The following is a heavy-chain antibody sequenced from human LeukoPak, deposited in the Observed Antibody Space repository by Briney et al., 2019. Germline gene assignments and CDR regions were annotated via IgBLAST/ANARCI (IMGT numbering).Heavy chain of an antibody. J-gene: IGHJ3*02. CDR2: IYTSGST. D-gene: IGHD1-26*01. V-gene: IGHV4-4*09. CDR3: ARHLSDIVGAIRFHASDI. Sequence: SETLSLTCTVSGGSISSYYWSWIRQPPGKGLEWIGYIYTSGSTNYNPSLKSRVTISVDTSKNQFSLKLSSVTAADTAVYYCARHLSDIVGAIRFHASDIWGQGTMVTVSS. CDR1: GGSISSYY.